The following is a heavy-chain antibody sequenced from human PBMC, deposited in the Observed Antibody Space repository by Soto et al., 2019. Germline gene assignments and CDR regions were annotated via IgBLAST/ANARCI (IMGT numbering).Heavy chain of an antibody. CDR1: GFTFSSYA. J-gene: IGHJ4*02. CDR2: ISGSGGST. D-gene: IGHD1-26*01. V-gene: IGHV3-23*01. Sequence: GGSLRLSCAASGFTFSSYAMSWVRQAPGKGLEWVSAISGSGGSTYYADSVKGRFTISRDNSKNTLYLQMNSLRAEDMAVYYCAKAGSSYNGSQSYFDYWGQGTLVTVSS. CDR3: AKAGSSYNGSQSYFDY.